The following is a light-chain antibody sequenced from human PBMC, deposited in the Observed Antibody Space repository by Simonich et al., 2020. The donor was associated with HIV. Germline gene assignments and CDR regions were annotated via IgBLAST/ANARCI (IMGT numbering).Light chain of an antibody. J-gene: IGKJ1*01. Sequence: AIRMTQSPSSLSASTGDRVTITCRASQGISSYLAWYQQKPGKAPKLLIYAASTLQSGVPSRFSGSGSGTEFTLTISSLQSEDFGVYYCQQYKKWPPWTFGQGTKVEIK. CDR3: QQYKKWPPWT. V-gene: IGKV1-8*01. CDR2: AAS. CDR1: QGISSY.